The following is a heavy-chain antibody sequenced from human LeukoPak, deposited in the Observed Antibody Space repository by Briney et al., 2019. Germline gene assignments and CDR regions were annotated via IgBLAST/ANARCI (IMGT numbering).Heavy chain of an antibody. J-gene: IGHJ6*03. CDR2: ISGSGGST. CDR3: AKNPYGFAYYYYYMDV. Sequence: GGSLRLSCAASGFTFSSYGMSWVRQAPGKGLEWVSAISGSGGSTYYADPVKGRFTISRDNSKNTLYLQMNSLRAEDTAVYYCAKNPYGFAYYYYYMDVWGKGTTVTISS. V-gene: IGHV3-23*01. D-gene: IGHD4-17*01. CDR1: GFTFSSYG.